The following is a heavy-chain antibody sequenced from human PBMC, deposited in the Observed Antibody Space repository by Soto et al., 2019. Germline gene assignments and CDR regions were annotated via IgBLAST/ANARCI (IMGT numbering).Heavy chain of an antibody. CDR1: GFTFDDYA. J-gene: IGHJ6*03. V-gene: IGHV3-9*01. CDR2: ISWNSGSI. D-gene: IGHD3-10*01. CDR3: AKDMDAWFGEGVSWAQNMDV. Sequence: EVQLVESGGGLVQPGRSLRLSCAASGFTFDDYAMHWVRQAPGKGLEWVSGISWNSGSIGYADSVKGRFTISRDNAKNSLYLQMNSLRAEDTALYYCAKDMDAWFGEGVSWAQNMDVWGKGTTVTVSS.